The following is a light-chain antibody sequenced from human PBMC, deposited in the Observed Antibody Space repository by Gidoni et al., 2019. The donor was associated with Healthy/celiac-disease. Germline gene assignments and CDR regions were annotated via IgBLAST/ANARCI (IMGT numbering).Light chain of an antibody. J-gene: IGKJ4*01. CDR3: QQRSNWPPLT. CDR2: DAS. Sequence: EIVMTQSPATLSLSPGERATLSCRASQSVSSYLAWYQQKPGQAPRLLIYDASNSATGIPARFSGSGSGTDFTLTISSLEPEDFAVYYCQQRSNWPPLTFGGXTKVEIK. V-gene: IGKV3-11*01. CDR1: QSVSSY.